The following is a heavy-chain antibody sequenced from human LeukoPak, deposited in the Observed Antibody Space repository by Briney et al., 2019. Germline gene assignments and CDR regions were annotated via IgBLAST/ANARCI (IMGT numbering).Heavy chain of an antibody. D-gene: IGHD6-13*01. CDR3: ARVPYSSSWPGFDP. CDR2: IYHSGST. Sequence: SETLSLTCAVFGGSISSSNWWSWVRQPPGKGLEWIEEIYHSGSTNYNPSLKSRVTISVDKSKNQFSLKLSSVTAADTAVYYCARVPYSSSWPGFDPWGQGTLVTVSS. J-gene: IGHJ5*02. CDR1: GGSISSSNW. V-gene: IGHV4-4*02.